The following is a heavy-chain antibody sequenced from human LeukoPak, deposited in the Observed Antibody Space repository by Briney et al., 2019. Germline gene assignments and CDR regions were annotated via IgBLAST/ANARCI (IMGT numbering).Heavy chain of an antibody. V-gene: IGHV3-7*01. CDR3: ARDGGGYCSRTSCLVDYYYYYYMGV. CDR1: GFTFNNYW. D-gene: IGHD2-2*01. CDR2: IKQDGSEK. J-gene: IGHJ6*03. Sequence: PGGSLRLSCAASGFTFNNYWMSWVRHTPGKGLEWVANIKQDGSEKYYVDSVKGRFTISRDNAKNSLYLQMNSLRAEDTAVYYCARDGGGYCSRTSCLVDYYYYYYMGVWGKGTTVTVSS.